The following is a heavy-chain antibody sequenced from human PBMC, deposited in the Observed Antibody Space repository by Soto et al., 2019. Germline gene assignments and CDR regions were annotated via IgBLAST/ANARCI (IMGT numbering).Heavy chain of an antibody. CDR2: IKSKTDGGTT. CDR1: GFTFSNAW. J-gene: IGHJ6*02. D-gene: IGHD2-15*01. V-gene: IGHV3-15*01. CDR3: TTRLPHSDYGMDV. Sequence: PGGSLRLSCAASGFTFSNAWMSWVRQAPGKGLEWVGRIKSKTDGGTTDYAAPVKGRFTISRDDSKTTLYLQMNSLKTEDTAVYYCTTRLPHSDYGMDVWGQGTTVTVSS.